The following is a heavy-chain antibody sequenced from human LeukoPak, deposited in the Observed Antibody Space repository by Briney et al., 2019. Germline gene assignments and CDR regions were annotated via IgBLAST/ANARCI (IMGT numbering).Heavy chain of an antibody. J-gene: IGHJ3*02. V-gene: IGHV3-9*01. CDR1: GFTFDDYA. CDR2: ISWNSGSI. D-gene: IGHD3-22*01. CDR3: AKVITRAYSSGYYDHDAFDI. Sequence: GRSLRLSCAASGFTFDDYAMHWVRQAPGKGLEWVSGISWNSGSIGYADSVKGRFTISRDNAKNSLYPQMNSLRAEDTALYYCAKVITRAYSSGYYDHDAFDIWGQGTMVTVSS.